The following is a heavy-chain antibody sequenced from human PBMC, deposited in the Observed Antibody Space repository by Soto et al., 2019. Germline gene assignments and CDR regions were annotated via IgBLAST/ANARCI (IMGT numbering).Heavy chain of an antibody. D-gene: IGHD6-19*01. J-gene: IGHJ4*02. CDR1: GFTFSSNW. Sequence: EVQLVESGGGLVQPGGSLRLSCAASGFTFSSNWMHWVRQGPGKGLVWVSRIDNDGSSRDYADSVKGRFTISRDNAQNTLNLEMSSLRAKDTAVYYCATGSGWYSPDYWGQGTLVTVSS. CDR3: ATGSGWYSPDY. V-gene: IGHV3-74*01. CDR2: IDNDGSSR.